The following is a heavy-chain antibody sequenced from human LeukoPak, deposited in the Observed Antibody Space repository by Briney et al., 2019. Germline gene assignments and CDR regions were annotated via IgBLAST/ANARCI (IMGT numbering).Heavy chain of an antibody. Sequence: PSETLSLTCTVSGDSISSSSYYWGWIRQPPGKGLECIGSIYYSGSTYYNPSLKSRVTISVDTSKNQFSLKLTSVTAADTAVYYCARSPSSFDPWGQGALVTVSS. CDR2: IYYSGST. CDR3: ARSPSSFDP. V-gene: IGHV4-39*01. J-gene: IGHJ5*02. CDR1: GDSISSSSYY. D-gene: IGHD3-16*02.